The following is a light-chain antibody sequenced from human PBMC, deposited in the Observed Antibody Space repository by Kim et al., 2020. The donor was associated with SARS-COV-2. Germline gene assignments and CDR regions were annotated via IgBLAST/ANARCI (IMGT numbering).Light chain of an antibody. J-gene: IGLJ7*01. CDR1: SGHSNYA. CDR2: VNSDGSH. Sequence: ASVKLTCTLSSGHSNYAIAWHQQHPEKGPRYLMRVNSDGSHTKGDGIPDRFSGSSSGADRYLTISSLQSDDEADYYCQTWGTGIAVFGGGTQLTVL. CDR3: QTWGTGIAV. V-gene: IGLV4-69*02.